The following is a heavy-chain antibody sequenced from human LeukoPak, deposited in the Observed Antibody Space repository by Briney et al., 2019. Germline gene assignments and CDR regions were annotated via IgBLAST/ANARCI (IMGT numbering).Heavy chain of an antibody. CDR1: GFTFSNYV. Sequence: PGGTLRLSCAASGFTFSNYVMSWVRQAPGKGLEWVSTISGSGGSGGSTYYADSVKGRFTIFRDNSKNTVYLQMNSLRAEDTAIYYCAKTERITAMANFDYWGQGTLVTVSS. CDR3: AKTERITAMANFDY. CDR2: ISGSGGSGGST. D-gene: IGHD5-18*01. J-gene: IGHJ4*02. V-gene: IGHV3-23*01.